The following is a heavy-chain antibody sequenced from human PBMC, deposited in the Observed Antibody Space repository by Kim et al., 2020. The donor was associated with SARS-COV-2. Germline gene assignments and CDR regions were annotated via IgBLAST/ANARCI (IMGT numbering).Heavy chain of an antibody. Sequence: SVKVSCKASGGTFSSYAISWVRQAPGQGLEWMGGIIPIFGTANYAQKFQGRVTITADESTSTAYMELSSLRSEDTAVYYCARGEIYSSSSEYYYYYGMDVWGQGTTVTVSS. CDR3: ARGEIYSSSSEYYYYYGMDV. CDR1: GGTFSSYA. CDR2: IIPIFGTA. D-gene: IGHD6-6*01. V-gene: IGHV1-69*13. J-gene: IGHJ6*02.